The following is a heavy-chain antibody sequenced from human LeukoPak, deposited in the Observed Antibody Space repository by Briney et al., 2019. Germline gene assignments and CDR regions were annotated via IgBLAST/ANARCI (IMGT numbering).Heavy chain of an antibody. V-gene: IGHV3-48*03. Sequence: GGSLRLSCAASGFTFSGYAMSWVRQAPGKGLEWVSYISSTGGTIFYADSVKGRFTISRDNAKNSLYLQMNSLRAEDTAVYYCARDYYDSSGYYAGFGYWGQGTLVTVSS. CDR3: ARDYYDSSGYYAGFGY. D-gene: IGHD3-22*01. CDR2: ISSTGGTI. CDR1: GFTFSGYA. J-gene: IGHJ4*02.